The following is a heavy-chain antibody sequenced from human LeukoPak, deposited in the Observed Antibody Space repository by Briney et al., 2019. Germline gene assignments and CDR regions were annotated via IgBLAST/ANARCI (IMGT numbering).Heavy chain of an antibody. D-gene: IGHD4-17*01. Sequence: QSGGSLRLSCAASGFTVSSNYMSWVRQAPGRGLEWVSALSGSGAATYYAASVKGRFTISRDNSKNTLYLQMNSLRAVDTAVYYCAKGGTTVTIDYWGQGTLVTVSS. J-gene: IGHJ4*02. CDR2: LSGSGAAT. CDR3: AKGGTTVTIDY. CDR1: GFTVSSNY. V-gene: IGHV3-23*01.